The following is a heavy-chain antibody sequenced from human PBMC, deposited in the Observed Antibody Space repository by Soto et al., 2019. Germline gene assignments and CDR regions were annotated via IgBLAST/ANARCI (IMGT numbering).Heavy chain of an antibody. CDR1: GGSISSYY. D-gene: IGHD3-16*01. CDR3: ERHDSYKWFDP. J-gene: IGHJ5*02. CDR2: IYYSGST. V-gene: IGHV4-59*01. Sequence: KASETLSLTCTVSGGSISSYYCSWIRQPPRKGLEWIGYIYYSGSTNYNPYLKSRVNISVDTSKNQFSLKLSSVTDADTAVYYCERHDSYKWFDPFGQRTLVTFCS.